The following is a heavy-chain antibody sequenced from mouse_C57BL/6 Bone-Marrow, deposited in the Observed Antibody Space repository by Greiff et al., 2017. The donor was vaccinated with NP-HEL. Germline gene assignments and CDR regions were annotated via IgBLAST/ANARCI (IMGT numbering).Heavy chain of an antibody. CDR2: INPNNGGT. Sequence: EVQLQQSGPELVKPGASVKISCKASGYTFTDYYMNWVKQSHGKSLEWIGDINPNNGGTSYNQKFKGKATLTVDKSSSTAYMELRSLTSEDSAVYYCAREGDYWGQGTTLTVSS. CDR3: AREGDY. J-gene: IGHJ2*01. CDR1: GYTFTDYY. V-gene: IGHV1-26*01.